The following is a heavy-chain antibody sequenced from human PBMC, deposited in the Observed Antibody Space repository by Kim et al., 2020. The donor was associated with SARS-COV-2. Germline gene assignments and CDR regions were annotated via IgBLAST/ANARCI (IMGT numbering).Heavy chain of an antibody. CDR3: ARQSSVAGPYYFDY. V-gene: IGHV4-39*01. Sequence: TPTLKRRVTMSADTAMNQFSLRLSSVTAADTSVYYCARQSSVAGPYYFDYWGQGTLVTVSS. J-gene: IGHJ4*02. D-gene: IGHD6-19*01.